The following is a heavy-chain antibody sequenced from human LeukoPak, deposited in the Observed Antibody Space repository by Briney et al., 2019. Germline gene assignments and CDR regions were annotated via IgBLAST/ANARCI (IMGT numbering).Heavy chain of an antibody. D-gene: IGHD6-19*01. V-gene: IGHV1-2*02. CDR2: INPNSGGT. J-gene: IGHJ4*02. CDR1: GYTFTGYY. CDR3: ARARRIAVAVYDY. Sequence: ASVKVSCTASGYTFTGYYMHWVRQAPGQGLEWMGWINPNSGGTNYAQKFQGRVTMTRDTSISTAYMELSRLRSDDTAVYYCARARRIAVAVYDYWGQGTLVTVSS.